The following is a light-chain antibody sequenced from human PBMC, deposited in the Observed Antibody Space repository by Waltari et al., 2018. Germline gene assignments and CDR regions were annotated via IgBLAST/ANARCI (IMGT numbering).Light chain of an antibody. Sequence: DIQITQSPSSVSASIGDRVTMTCRASQDIRTWLAWYQQKPGRAPKLLVYSASSLVFGVPSRFSGSGSGTDFTLTINSVQPEDFGTYYCQQANSFPHTYGQGTNLE. V-gene: IGKV1-12*01. CDR1: QDIRTW. J-gene: IGKJ2*01. CDR3: QQANSFPHT. CDR2: SAS.